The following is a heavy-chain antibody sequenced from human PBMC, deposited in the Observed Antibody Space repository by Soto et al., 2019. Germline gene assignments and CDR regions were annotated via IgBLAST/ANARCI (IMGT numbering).Heavy chain of an antibody. J-gene: IGHJ6*02. CDR3: AKARGSGTAGYYYGMDV. CDR1: GFTFSSYA. Sequence: EVQLLESGGGLVQPGGSLRLSCAASGFTFSSYAMSWVRQAPGKGLEWVSAISGSGGSTYYADSVKGWFTISRDNSKNTLYLQMSSLRAEDTAVYYCAKARGSGTAGYYYGMDVWGQGTTVTVSS. D-gene: IGHD3-10*01. V-gene: IGHV3-23*01. CDR2: ISGSGGST.